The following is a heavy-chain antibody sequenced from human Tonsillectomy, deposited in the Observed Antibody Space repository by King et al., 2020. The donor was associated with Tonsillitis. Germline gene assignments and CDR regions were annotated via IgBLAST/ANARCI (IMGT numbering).Heavy chain of an antibody. CDR1: GGSITSRSSY. CDR2: IYFSGST. V-gene: IGHV4-39*01. CDR3: ARHSTIVVVTAILGNEYFQH. J-gene: IGHJ1*01. Sequence: LQLQESGPGLGKPSETLSLTCTVSGGSITSRSSYWGWIRQPPGKGLEWIGSIYFSGSTYYNPHLRCRVTISVYTSNNQFSLKLSSVTAADTAVYYCARHSTIVVVTAILGNEYFQHWGQGTLVTVSS. D-gene: IGHD2-21*02.